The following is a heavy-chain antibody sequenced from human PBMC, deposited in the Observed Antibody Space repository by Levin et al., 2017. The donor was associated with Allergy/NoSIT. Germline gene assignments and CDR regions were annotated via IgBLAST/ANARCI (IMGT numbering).Heavy chain of an antibody. CDR3: PRRKVTPGCSGTFDI. D-gene: IGHD3-10*02. CDR2: IRNRANSYTT. CDR1: GFIFSDHY. Sequence: LSLTCAASGFIFSDHYMDWVRQAPGKGLEWVGRIRNRANSYTTEYAASVKGRSTISRDDSKNSLYLQMNSLRTEDTSGFNCPRRKVTPGCSGTFDIWGQGTLVTVSS. J-gene: IGHJ3*02. V-gene: IGHV3-72*01.